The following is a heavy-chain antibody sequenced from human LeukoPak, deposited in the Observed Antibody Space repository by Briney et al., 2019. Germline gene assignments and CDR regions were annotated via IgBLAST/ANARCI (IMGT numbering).Heavy chain of an antibody. D-gene: IGHD2-2*01. CDR1: GFTFSSYS. CDR2: ISSSSSYI. V-gene: IGHV3-21*01. Sequence: GGSLRLSCAASGFTFSSYSMNWVRQAPEKGLEWVSSISSSSSYIYYADSVKGRFTISRDNAKNSLYLQMNSLRAEDTAVYYCALVHVEGYCSSTSCYAFDYWGQETLVTVSS. CDR3: ALVHVEGYCSSTSCYAFDY. J-gene: IGHJ4*02.